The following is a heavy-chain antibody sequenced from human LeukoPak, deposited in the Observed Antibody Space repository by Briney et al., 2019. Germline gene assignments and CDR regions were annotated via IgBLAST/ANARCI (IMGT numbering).Heavy chain of an antibody. Sequence: PGGSLRLSCVASGFTFGKYWMGWVRQAPGKGLEWVANIKLDGSEKNYVDSVKGRFTISRDNTKNSLYLQMNSLRAEDTAVYYCARDLAIAVAGADYWGQGTLVTVSS. V-gene: IGHV3-7*01. J-gene: IGHJ4*02. CDR2: IKLDGSEK. D-gene: IGHD6-19*01. CDR1: GFTFGKYW. CDR3: ARDLAIAVAGADY.